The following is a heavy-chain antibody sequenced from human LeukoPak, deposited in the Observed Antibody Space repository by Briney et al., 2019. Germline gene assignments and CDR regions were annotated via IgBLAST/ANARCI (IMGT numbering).Heavy chain of an antibody. CDR3: ARETADNWNYNWFDP. CDR1: GGSISSGSYY. CDR2: IYTSGST. V-gene: IGHV4-61*02. Sequence: SETLSLTCTVSGGSISSGSYYWSWIRQPAGKGLEWIGRIYTSGSTNYNPSLKSRVTISVDTSKNQFSLKLSSVTAADTAVYYCARETADNWNYNWFDPWGQGTLVTVSS. J-gene: IGHJ5*02. D-gene: IGHD1-7*01.